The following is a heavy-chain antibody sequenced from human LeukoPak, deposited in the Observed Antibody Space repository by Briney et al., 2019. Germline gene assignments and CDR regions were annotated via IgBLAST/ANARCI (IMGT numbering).Heavy chain of an antibody. J-gene: IGHJ4*02. V-gene: IGHV3-21*01. CDR3: ARELSGDLDY. CDR1: GFTFSSYS. D-gene: IGHD3-3*01. CDR2: ICSRNTYI. Sequence: GGSLRLSCAASGFTFSSYSMNWVRQAPGKGLEWVSSICSRNTYIYYADSVKGRFTISRDNAKNSLYLQMSSLRAEDTAVYYCARELSGDLDYWGQGTLVTVSS.